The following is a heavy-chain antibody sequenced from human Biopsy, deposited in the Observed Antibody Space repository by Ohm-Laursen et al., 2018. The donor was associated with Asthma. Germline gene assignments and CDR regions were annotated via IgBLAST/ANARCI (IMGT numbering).Heavy chain of an antibody. J-gene: IGHJ6*02. D-gene: IGHD3-10*01. CDR3: ARGPNYHGSGRAPIGMDV. Sequence: SETLSLTCTVSGGSVSTGSYYWSWIRQPPGKGLEWLGFILYNGSDNYNPSLKSRVTISVDTSKNQFSLRLNSVTAADTAVYYCARGPNYHGSGRAPIGMDVWGQGTTVTDSS. CDR1: GGSVSTGSYY. CDR2: ILYNGSD. V-gene: IGHV4-61*01.